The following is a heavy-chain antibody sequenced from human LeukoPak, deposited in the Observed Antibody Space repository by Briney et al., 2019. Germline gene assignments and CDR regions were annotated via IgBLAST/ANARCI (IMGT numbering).Heavy chain of an antibody. Sequence: SETLSLTCTVSGGSTSSSSYYWGWIRQPPGKGLEWIGSIYYSGSTYYNPSLKSRVTISVDTSKNQFSLKLSSVTAADTAVYYCASFVGRGGGDYWGQGTLVTVSS. CDR1: GGSTSSSSYY. V-gene: IGHV4-39*01. CDR2: IYYSGST. CDR3: ASFVGRGGGDY. J-gene: IGHJ4*02. D-gene: IGHD3-10*01.